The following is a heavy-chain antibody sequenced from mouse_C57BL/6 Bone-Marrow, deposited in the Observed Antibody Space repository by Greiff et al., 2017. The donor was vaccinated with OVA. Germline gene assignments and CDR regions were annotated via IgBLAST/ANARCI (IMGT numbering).Heavy chain of an antibody. CDR2: LWWDDDN. D-gene: IGHD2-3*01. CDR1: GFSLSTFGMG. CDR3: ARPRWLEVPYWYFDG. J-gene: IGHJ1*03. V-gene: IGHV8-8*01. Sequence: QVTLKESGPGILQPSPTLSLPCSFSGFSLSTFGMGVGWIRQPSGNGLEWLAHLWWDDDNYYNTALKSRTTIFNDTSKKQVFLKIANVDTADTATYYCARPRWLEVPYWYFDGWGTGTTVTVSS.